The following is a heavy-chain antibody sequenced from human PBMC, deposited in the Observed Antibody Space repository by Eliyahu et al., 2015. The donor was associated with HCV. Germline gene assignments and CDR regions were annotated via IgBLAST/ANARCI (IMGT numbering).Heavy chain of an antibody. J-gene: IGHJ5*02. V-gene: IGHV4-59*01. D-gene: IGHD3-22*01. CDR3: ARDNGYYDSSGYWFDP. CDR2: IYYSGST. Sequence: QVQLQESGPGLVKPSETLSLTCTVSGGSISSYYWSWIRQPPGKGLEWIGYIYYSGSTNYNPSLKSRVTISVDTSKNQFSLKLSSVTAADTAVYYCARDNGYYDSSGYWFDPWGQGTLVTVSS. CDR1: GGSISSYY.